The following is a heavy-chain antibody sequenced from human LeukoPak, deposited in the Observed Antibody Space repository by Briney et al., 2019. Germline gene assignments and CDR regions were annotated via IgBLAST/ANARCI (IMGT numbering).Heavy chain of an antibody. Sequence: GGSLRLSCAASGFTFSNYAMSWVRQAPGKGLEWVSVITGSGGNTYYADSVKGRFTISRDNSKNTVFLQMNSLRAEETAVYYCAKWGDYDVLTGYYVSDYWARGTLVPVSS. CDR1: GFTFSNYA. J-gene: IGHJ4*02. CDR3: AKWGDYDVLTGYYVSDY. V-gene: IGHV3-23*01. D-gene: IGHD3-9*01. CDR2: ITGSGGNT.